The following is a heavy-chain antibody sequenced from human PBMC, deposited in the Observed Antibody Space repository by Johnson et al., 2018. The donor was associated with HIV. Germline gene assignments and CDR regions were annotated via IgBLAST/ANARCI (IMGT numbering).Heavy chain of an antibody. CDR1: GFTFDDYG. V-gene: IGHV3-20*04. D-gene: IGHD1-14*01. J-gene: IGHJ3*02. CDR3: ARALPRYDAFDI. CDR2: INWNGGNT. Sequence: VQLVESGGGVVRPGGSLRLSCAASGFTFDDYGLNWVRQAPGKGLEWVSGINWNGGNTGYADSVKGRCTISRDNAKTSLYLQMNSLRVEDTAVYYCARALPRYDAFDIWGQGTMVTVSS.